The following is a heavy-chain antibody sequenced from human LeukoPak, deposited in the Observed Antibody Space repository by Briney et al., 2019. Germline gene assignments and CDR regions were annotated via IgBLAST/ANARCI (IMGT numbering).Heavy chain of an antibody. D-gene: IGHD1-26*01. CDR1: GFIFTNYG. CDR3: AKERASMGADAFDL. J-gene: IGHJ3*01. CDR2: ISFDGRIE. V-gene: IGHV3-30*18. Sequence: GGSLRLSCAASGFIFTNYGMHWVRQAPGKGLEWVAIISFDGRIEYYVDSVKGRFTISRDKSKNTLYLQMNSLRPEDTAVYYCAKERASMGADAFDLWGQGTMVTVSS.